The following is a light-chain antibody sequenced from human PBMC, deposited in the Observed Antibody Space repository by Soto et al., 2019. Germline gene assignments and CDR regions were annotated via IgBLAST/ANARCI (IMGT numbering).Light chain of an antibody. CDR3: QQRSNWPRT. CDR2: DAS. J-gene: IGKJ1*01. CDR1: QSVSSY. Sequence: EIVLTQSPATLSLSPGERATLSCRASQSVSSYLAWYQQKPGQAPRLLIYDASNRATGIPARFSGSGSGTDFTITIRSLEPEDFAVYYCQQRSNWPRTFGQG. V-gene: IGKV3-11*01.